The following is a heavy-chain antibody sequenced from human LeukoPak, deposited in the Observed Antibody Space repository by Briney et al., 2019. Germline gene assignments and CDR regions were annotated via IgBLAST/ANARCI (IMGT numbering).Heavy chain of an antibody. J-gene: IGHJ4*02. V-gene: IGHV3-30-3*01. CDR1: GFTFSNYA. Sequence: PGGSLRLSCAASGFTFSNYAMHWVSQTPGKGLEWVAVISSDGSSKYYADSVKGRFTISRDNSKNTLYLQMNSLRAEDTAVYYCARDPRVGGTYRYFDSWGQGTLVTVSS. CDR2: ISSDGSSK. D-gene: IGHD1-26*01. CDR3: ARDPRVGGTYRYFDS.